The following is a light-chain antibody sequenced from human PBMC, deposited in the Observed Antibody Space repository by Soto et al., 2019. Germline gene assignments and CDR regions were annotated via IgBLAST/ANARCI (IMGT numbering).Light chain of an antibody. CDR1: QGIRYA. Sequence: DIQMSQSPSSLSASVGDSVTITCRASQGIRYALGWYQQKPGSAPKRLIYGASILQNGVPSRFGGSGSGTEFTLTISSLKPKDFATYYCLQYNSHRLTFGKGTKV. V-gene: IGKV1-17*01. CDR3: LQYNSHRLT. CDR2: GAS. J-gene: IGKJ1*01.